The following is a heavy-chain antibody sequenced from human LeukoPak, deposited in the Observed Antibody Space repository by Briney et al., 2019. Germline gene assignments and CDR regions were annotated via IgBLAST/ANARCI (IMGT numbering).Heavy chain of an antibody. Sequence: GASVTVSFKASGYTFSSYGIAWVRQAPGQGLEWMGWISGYNGNTNYAQKLQGRVSMTTDTSTTTAYMELRSLTSDDTALYYCARSSLGTITAGPFDYWGQGTLVTVSS. D-gene: IGHD5-12*01. J-gene: IGHJ4*02. CDR3: ARSSLGTITAGPFDY. CDR2: ISGYNGNT. V-gene: IGHV1-18*01. CDR1: GYTFSSYG.